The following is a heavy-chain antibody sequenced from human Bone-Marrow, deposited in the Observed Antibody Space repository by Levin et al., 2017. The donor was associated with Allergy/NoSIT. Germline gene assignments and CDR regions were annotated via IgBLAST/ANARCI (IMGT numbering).Heavy chain of an antibody. V-gene: IGHV1-2*02. CDR1: GYTSTDYY. CDR2: INSKTGGT. CDR3: AGGYCSGGSCYEGWFDP. D-gene: IGHD2-15*01. Sequence: ASVKVSCKTPGYTSTDYYTHWVRQAPGQGLEWMGWINSKTGGTKYAQSFQGRVTMTRDTSISTIYMELSRLTSDDTAVYFCAGGYCSGGSCYEGWFDPWGQGTLVTVSS. J-gene: IGHJ5*02.